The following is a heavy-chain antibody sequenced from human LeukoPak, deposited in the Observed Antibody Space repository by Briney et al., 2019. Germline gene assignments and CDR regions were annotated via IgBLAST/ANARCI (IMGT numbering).Heavy chain of an antibody. D-gene: IGHD2-21*02. Sequence: GGSLRLSCAASGFTVSSNYMSWVRQTPGKGLEWVSVIYSGGSTYYADSVKGRFTISRDNSKNTLYLQMNSLRAEDTAVYYCARSRRDVTAIYFDYWGQGTLVTVSS. V-gene: IGHV3-66*02. CDR1: GFTVSSNY. CDR2: IYSGGST. CDR3: ARSRRDVTAIYFDY. J-gene: IGHJ4*02.